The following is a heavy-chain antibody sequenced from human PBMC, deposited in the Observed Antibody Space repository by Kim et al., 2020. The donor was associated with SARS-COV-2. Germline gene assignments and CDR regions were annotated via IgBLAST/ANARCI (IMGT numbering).Heavy chain of an antibody. CDR3: ARVVGVDDNYGVDV. V-gene: IGHV3-72*01. D-gene: IGHD1-26*01. Sequence: GGSLRLSCAASGFTFSDHYMDWVRQAPGKGLDWVGRIKKNTNAYTTEYAASGKGRFTISRDDSQHSLYLQMNNLKTEDTAVYYCARVVGVDDNYGVDVWGQGTTVTVSS. J-gene: IGHJ6*02. CDR2: IKKNTNAYTT. CDR1: GFTFSDHY.